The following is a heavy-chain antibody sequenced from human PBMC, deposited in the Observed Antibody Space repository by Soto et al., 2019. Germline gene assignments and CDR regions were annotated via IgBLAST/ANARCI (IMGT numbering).Heavy chain of an antibody. D-gene: IGHD3-10*01. Sequence: GGSLRLSCAASGFTVSSNYMSWVRQAPGKGLEWVSVIYGGGSTYFADSVKGRFTISRDNSKNTLYLQMNSLRAEDTAVYYCARDMVRAMDVWGQGTTVTVSS. J-gene: IGHJ6*02. CDR3: ARDMVRAMDV. CDR1: GFTVSSNY. CDR2: IYGGGST. V-gene: IGHV3-66*01.